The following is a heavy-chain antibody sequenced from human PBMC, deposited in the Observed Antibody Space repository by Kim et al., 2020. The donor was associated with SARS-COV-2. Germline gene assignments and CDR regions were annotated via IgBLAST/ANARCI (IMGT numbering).Heavy chain of an antibody. D-gene: IGHD5-12*01. CDR3: ARGPGGSGLFDP. V-gene: IGHV1-3*01. CDR1: GYTFTSYA. CDR2: INAGNGNT. J-gene: IGHJ5*02. Sequence: ASVKVSCKASGYTFTSYAMHWVRQAPGQRLEWMGWINAGNGNTKYSQKFQGRVTITRDTSASTAYMELSSLRSEDTAVYYCARGPGGSGLFDPWGQGTLVTVSS.